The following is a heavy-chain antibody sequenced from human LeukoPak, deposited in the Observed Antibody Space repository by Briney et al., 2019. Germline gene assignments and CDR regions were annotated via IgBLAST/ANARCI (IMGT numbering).Heavy chain of an antibody. CDR3: ARHGGSLGYFDH. D-gene: IGHD1-26*01. CDR1: SGSISTFY. V-gene: IGHV4-59*08. Sequence: SETLSLTCTVSSGSISTFYWSWIRQPPGKGLEWIGHVYQSGTTSYNPSLKRRVTISADTSKNQFSLRVTSVTAADTAVYYCARHGGSLGYFDHWGQGTLVTVSS. J-gene: IGHJ4*02. CDR2: VYQSGTT.